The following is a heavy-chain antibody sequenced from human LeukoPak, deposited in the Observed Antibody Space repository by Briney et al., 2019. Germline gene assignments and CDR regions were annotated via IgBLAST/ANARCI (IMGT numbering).Heavy chain of an antibody. Sequence: GGSLRLSCEVSGFRLTTYGTHWVRQAPGKGLEWVAYIPFDGSDEYYVDSVKGRFSISRDNSKNTLFLQMNSLRAEDTAVYYCAKESSGGWYFDYWGQGTLVTVSS. D-gene: IGHD6-19*01. J-gene: IGHJ4*02. CDR1: GFRLTTYG. CDR3: AKESSGGWYFDY. V-gene: IGHV3-30*02. CDR2: IPFDGSDE.